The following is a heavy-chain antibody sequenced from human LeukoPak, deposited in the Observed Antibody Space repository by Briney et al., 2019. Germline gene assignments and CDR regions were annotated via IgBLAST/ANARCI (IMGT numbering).Heavy chain of an antibody. V-gene: IGHV3-20*04. Sequence: PGGSLRLSCAASGFTFTAYTINWVRQAPGKGLEWVPGINWNGGSTGYADSVKGRFTISRDNAKNSLYLQMNSLRAEDTALYYCARGGYSGYDFKAVAGLYYYYYMDVWGKGTTVTVSS. CDR2: INWNGGST. CDR1: GFTFTAYT. D-gene: IGHD5-12*01. CDR3: ARGGYSGYDFKAVAGLYYYYYMDV. J-gene: IGHJ6*03.